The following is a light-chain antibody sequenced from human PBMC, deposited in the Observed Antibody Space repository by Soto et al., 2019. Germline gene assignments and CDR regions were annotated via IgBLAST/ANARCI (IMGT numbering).Light chain of an antibody. Sequence: QSVLTQPPSESAAPGQKVTISCSGSSANIGSNYVSWYQHLPGTAPKLVIYDSDKRPSEIPDRFSGSKSGTSATLDITGLQTGDEADYYCGAWDGSLSVVLFGGGTKLTVL. CDR2: DSD. CDR3: GAWDGSLSVVL. J-gene: IGLJ2*01. V-gene: IGLV1-51*01. CDR1: SANIGSNY.